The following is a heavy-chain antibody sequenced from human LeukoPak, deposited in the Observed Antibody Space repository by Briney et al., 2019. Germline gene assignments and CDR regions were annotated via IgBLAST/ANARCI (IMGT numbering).Heavy chain of an antibody. CDR3: AKWVVVVTADHDAFDI. CDR2: ISGSGGST. D-gene: IGHD2-21*02. V-gene: IGHV3-23*01. CDR1: GFTFSSYA. Sequence: GGSLRLSCSASGFTFSSYAMSWVRQAPGKGLEWVSAISGSGGSTYYADSVKGRFTISRDNSKNTLYLQMNSLRAEDTAVYYCAKWVVVVTADHDAFDIWGQGTMVTVSS. J-gene: IGHJ3*02.